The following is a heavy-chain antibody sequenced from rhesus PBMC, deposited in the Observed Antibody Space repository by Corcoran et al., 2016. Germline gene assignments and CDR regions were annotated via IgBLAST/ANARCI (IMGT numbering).Heavy chain of an antibody. CDR1: GFTLSDYW. D-gene: IGHD3-34*01. V-gene: IGHV3-37*01. Sequence: EVQLVESGGGLVQPGGSLRLSCVASGFTLSDYWMAWVRQATGKGLEWVSSISQPSVSNTYYLDPVKGRFTISRDNAKNTLYLQMNSLRAEDTAVYYCARVYWGDYLGVDYWGQGVLVTVSS. CDR2: ISQPSVSNT. J-gene: IGHJ4*01. CDR3: ARVYWGDYLGVDY.